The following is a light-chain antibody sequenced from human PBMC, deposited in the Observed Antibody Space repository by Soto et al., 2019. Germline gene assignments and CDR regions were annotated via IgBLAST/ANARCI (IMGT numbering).Light chain of an antibody. CDR2: SAS. J-gene: IGKJ5*01. CDR3: QRFNTAPLT. Sequence: DIQMTQSPSSLSASVGDRVTITCRASQDISVYLDWYQQKPGKVPKLLIYSASTLQSGVPTRFSGSGSGTDFTLTISSLHPEDVATYYCQRFNTAPLTFGQVTRLEIK. CDR1: QDISVY. V-gene: IGKV1-27*01.